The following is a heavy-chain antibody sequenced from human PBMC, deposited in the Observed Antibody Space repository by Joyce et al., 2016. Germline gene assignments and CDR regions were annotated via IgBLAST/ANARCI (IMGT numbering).Heavy chain of an antibody. V-gene: IGHV3-66*04. CDR3: AGPAGSLDY. Sequence: EVQLVESGGGLVQPGGSLRLSCAASGFTVSTNYMTWVRQAPGKGLEWVSLIYSGGSTYDADSVKGRFTISRDNSKNTLYLRMNSLRPEDTAVYYCAGPAGSLDYWGQGTLVTVPS. CDR1: GFTVSTNY. CDR2: IYSGGST. J-gene: IGHJ4*02.